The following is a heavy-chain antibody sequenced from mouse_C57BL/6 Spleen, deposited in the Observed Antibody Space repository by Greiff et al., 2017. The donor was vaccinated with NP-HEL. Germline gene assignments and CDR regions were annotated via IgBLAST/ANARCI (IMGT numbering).Heavy chain of an antibody. CDR3: TRGDDYYGSSYDFDY. J-gene: IGHJ2*01. Sequence: EVQLQQSGTVLARPGASVKMSCKPSGYTFTSYWMHWVKQRPGQGLEWIGAFYPGNSDTSYNQKFKGKAKLTAVTSASIAYMELSSLTNEDSAVYYCTRGDDYYGSSYDFDYWGQGTTLTVSS. D-gene: IGHD1-1*01. CDR1: GYTFTSYW. CDR2: FYPGNSDT. V-gene: IGHV1-5*01.